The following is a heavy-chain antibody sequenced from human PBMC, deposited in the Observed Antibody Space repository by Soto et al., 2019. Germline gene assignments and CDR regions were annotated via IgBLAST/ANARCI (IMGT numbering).Heavy chain of an antibody. J-gene: IGHJ6*02. CDR3: ARDTSSSNYYYYGMDV. CDR2: ISYDGSNK. D-gene: IGHD6-6*01. Sequence: SLRLSCAASGFTFSSYAMHWVRQAPGKGLEWVAVISYDGSNKYYADSVKGRFTISRDNSKNTLYLQMNSLRAEDTAVYYCARDTSSSNYYYYGMDVWGQGTTVTVSS. CDR1: GFTFSSYA. V-gene: IGHV3-30-3*01.